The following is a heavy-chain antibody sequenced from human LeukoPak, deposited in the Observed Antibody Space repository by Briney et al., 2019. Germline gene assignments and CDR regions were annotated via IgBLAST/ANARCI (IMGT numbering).Heavy chain of an antibody. CDR3: ASNGGYSFHFDY. V-gene: IGHV3-33*01. Sequence: GGSLRLSCAASGFTFSRYGTHGVRHAPGRGLEWGAVIWYDGSNKYYADSLKGRFTIPRDNSKNTLYLHKHTVRAEDTAVYYCASNGGYSFHFDYWGQGTLVTVSS. CDR1: GFTFSRYG. D-gene: IGHD5-18*01. CDR2: IWYDGSNK. J-gene: IGHJ4*02.